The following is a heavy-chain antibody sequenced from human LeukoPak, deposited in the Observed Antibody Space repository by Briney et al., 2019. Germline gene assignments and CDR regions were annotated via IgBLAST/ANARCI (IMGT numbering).Heavy chain of an antibody. J-gene: IGHJ4*02. Sequence: GGSLRLSCAASGFTFSSYVMHWVRQAPDKGLEWVAIISYDGSNEYYAGSVKGRFTISRDNSKNTLYLQMNSLRAEDTAVYYCAREYGSGYPFDWWGQGTLVTVSS. CDR2: ISYDGSNE. CDR1: GFTFSSYV. V-gene: IGHV3-30*04. D-gene: IGHD3-22*01. CDR3: AREYGSGYPFDW.